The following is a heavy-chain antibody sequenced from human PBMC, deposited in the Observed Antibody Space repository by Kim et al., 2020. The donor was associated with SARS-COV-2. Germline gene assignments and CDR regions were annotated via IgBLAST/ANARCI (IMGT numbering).Heavy chain of an antibody. CDR3: AKDGAITMVRGVIRAFFDY. Sequence: GGSLRLSCAASGFTFSSYGMHWVRQAPGKGLEWVAVISYDGSNKYYADSVKGRFTISRDTSKSTLYLQMNSLRAEDTAVYYCAKDGAITMVRGVIRAFFDYWSQGTLVTVSS. D-gene: IGHD3-10*01. CDR2: ISYDGSNK. J-gene: IGHJ4*02. V-gene: IGHV3-30*18. CDR1: GFTFSSYG.